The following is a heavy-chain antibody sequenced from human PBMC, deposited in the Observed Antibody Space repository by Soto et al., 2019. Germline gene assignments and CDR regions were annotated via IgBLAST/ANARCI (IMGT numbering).Heavy chain of an antibody. V-gene: IGHV3-23*01. J-gene: IGHJ6*03. CDR3: AKESVATTLGYYYYYMDV. Sequence: GGSLRLSCAASGFTFSSYAMSWVRQAPGKGLEWVSAISGSGGSTYYADSVKGRFTISRDNSKNTLYLQMNSLRAEDTAVYYCAKESVATTLGYYYYYMDVWGKGTTVTVSS. D-gene: IGHD5-12*01. CDR1: GFTFSSYA. CDR2: ISGSGGST.